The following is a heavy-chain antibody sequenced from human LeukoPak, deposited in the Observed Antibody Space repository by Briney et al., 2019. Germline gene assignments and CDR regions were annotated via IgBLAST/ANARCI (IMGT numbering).Heavy chain of an antibody. V-gene: IGHV1-46*01. Sequence: GASVKVSCTASGSTFTWYYMHWVRQAPGQGPEWMGIINLSGGSTSNAHKVQGRVTITRDTSTSTVYMEVSSLRSEDTAVYYCARQGYSSSWYATAGAFDVWGQGTVVTVSS. J-gene: IGHJ3*01. CDR3: ARQGYSSSWYATAGAFDV. D-gene: IGHD6-13*01. CDR2: INLSGGST. CDR1: GSTFTWYY.